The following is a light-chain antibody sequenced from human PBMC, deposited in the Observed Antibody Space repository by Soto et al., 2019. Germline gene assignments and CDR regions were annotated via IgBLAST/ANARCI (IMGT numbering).Light chain of an antibody. V-gene: IGKV3-15*01. CDR1: QSVSSN. J-gene: IGKJ5*01. CDR2: AAS. Sequence: EIVMTQSPATLPVSPGERATLSCRASQSVSSNLAWYQQKPGQAPRLVIYAASTRATGIPDRFSGSVSGTEFTLTISSLQSEDFAVYYCQQYNEWPPFTFGQGTRLEIK. CDR3: QQYNEWPPFT.